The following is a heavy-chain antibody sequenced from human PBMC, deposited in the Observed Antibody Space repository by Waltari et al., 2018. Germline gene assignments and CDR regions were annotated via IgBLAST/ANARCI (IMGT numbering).Heavy chain of an antibody. D-gene: IGHD6-6*01. CDR2: IYHSGST. J-gene: IGHJ4*02. V-gene: IGHV4-38-2*02. CDR3: AREPPPRIAARPIDC. Sequence: QVQLQESGPGLVKPSETLSLTCTVSGFSINRDYYWGWIRQPPGKGLEWIGNIYHSGSTYYNPSLKSRVTISVDTSKNQFSLKLRSVTVADTAVYYCAREPPPRIAARPIDCWGQGTLVTVSS. CDR1: GFSINRDYY.